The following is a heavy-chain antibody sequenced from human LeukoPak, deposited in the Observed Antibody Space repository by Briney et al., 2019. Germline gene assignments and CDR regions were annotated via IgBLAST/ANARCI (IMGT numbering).Heavy chain of an antibody. Sequence: GGSLRLSCAASGFTFSSYAMSWVRQAPGKGLECVSIIGGSGGPTYYADSVKGRFTISRDNSENTLFLQMNSLRAEDTALHYCSKNGLVATTYYFDSWGQGTLVTVSS. D-gene: IGHD5-12*01. CDR3: SKNGLVATTYYFDS. J-gene: IGHJ4*02. V-gene: IGHV3-23*01. CDR1: GFTFSSYA. CDR2: IGGSGGPT.